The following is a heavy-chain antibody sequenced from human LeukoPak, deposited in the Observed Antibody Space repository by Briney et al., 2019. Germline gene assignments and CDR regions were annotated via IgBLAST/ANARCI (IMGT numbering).Heavy chain of an antibody. CDR3: ARYVVVVTADEKWFDP. J-gene: IGHJ5*02. D-gene: IGHD2-2*01. CDR1: GGSTTIDY. V-gene: IGHV4-59*01. CDR2: IYYIVST. Sequence: SETLSLTCTLAGGSTTIDYASWVRHPPGEGREWIGYIYYIVSTNYNTPPKSRVNMSVDQSKNQFYMKLSSVTAANTGVYYCARYVVVVTADEKWFDPWGQGTLVTVSS.